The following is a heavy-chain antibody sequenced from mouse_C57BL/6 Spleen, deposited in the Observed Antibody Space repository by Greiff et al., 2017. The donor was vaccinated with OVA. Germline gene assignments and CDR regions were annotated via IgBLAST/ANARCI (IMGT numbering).Heavy chain of an antibody. V-gene: IGHV1-64*01. J-gene: IGHJ2*01. CDR1: GYTFTSYW. CDR2: IHPNSGST. CDR3: ARSRDYYGNYFDY. D-gene: IGHD2-1*01. Sequence: QVQLQQSGAELVKPGASVKLSCKASGYTFTSYWMHWVKQRPGQGLEWIGMIHPNSGSTNYNEKFKSKATLTVDKSSSTAYMQLSSLTSEDSAVYYCARSRDYYGNYFDYWGQGTTLTVSS.